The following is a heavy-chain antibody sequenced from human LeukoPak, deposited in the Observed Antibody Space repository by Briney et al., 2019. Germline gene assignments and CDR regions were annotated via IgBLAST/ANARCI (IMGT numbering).Heavy chain of an antibody. Sequence: SQTLSLTCTVSGGSISSGGYYWSWIRQHPGKGLEWIGYIYYSGSTYYNPSLKSRVTISVDTSKNQFSLKLSSVTAADTAVYYCVRNPQQVNWFDPWGQGTLVTVSS. D-gene: IGHD1-14*01. V-gene: IGHV4-31*03. CDR3: VRNPQQVNWFDP. CDR1: GGSISSGGYY. J-gene: IGHJ5*02. CDR2: IYYSGST.